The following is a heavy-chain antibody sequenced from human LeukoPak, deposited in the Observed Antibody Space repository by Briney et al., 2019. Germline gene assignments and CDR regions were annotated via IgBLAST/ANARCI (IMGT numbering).Heavy chain of an antibody. CDR2: IKQDGSEK. Sequence: HPGGSLRLSCAASGFTFSNYAIHWVRQAPGKGLEWVANIKQDGSEKYYVDSVKGRFTISRDNAKNSLYLQMNSLRAEDTAVYYCARDKDVGATKIDFWGQGTLVTVSS. J-gene: IGHJ4*02. CDR3: ARDKDVGATKIDF. D-gene: IGHD1-26*01. V-gene: IGHV3-7*01. CDR1: GFTFSNYA.